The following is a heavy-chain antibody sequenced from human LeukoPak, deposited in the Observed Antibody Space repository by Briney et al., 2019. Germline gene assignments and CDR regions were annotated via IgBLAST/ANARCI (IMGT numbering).Heavy chain of an antibody. Sequence: SETLSLTCAVSGWSFSGYYLSWIRQPPGKGLDWIWDINPSGSTNYNPSPMSRATISVDTSKKQFSLKLSSVTAADTAVYYCARALPPYYYGSGSYLGFDYSGQRTLGTVSS. CDR3: ARALPPYYYGSGSYLGFDY. CDR2: INPSGST. D-gene: IGHD3-10*01. CDR1: GWSFSGYY. J-gene: IGHJ4*02. V-gene: IGHV4-34*01.